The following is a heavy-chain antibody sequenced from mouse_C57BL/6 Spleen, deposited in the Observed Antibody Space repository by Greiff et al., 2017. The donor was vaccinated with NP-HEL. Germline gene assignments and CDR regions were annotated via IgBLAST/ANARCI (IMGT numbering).Heavy chain of an antibody. V-gene: IGHV14-1*01. CDR1: GFNIKDYY. CDR3: TTSGNSWYFDY. J-gene: IGHJ2*01. Sequence: EVQLQQSGAELVRPGASVKLSCTASGFNIKDYYMHWVKQRPEQGLEWIGRIDPEDGDTEYAPKFQGQATMTADTSSNPAYPQLSSLTTEDTPVYYCTTSGNSWYFDYWGQGTTLTVSS. CDR2: IDPEDGDT. D-gene: IGHD2-1*01.